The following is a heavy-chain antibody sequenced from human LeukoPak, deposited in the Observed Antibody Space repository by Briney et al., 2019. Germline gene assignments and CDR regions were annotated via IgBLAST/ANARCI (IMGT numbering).Heavy chain of an antibody. CDR3: ARVHYYDSSGYYPNVGAFDI. D-gene: IGHD3-22*01. J-gene: IGHJ3*02. CDR2: IYYSGST. V-gene: IGHV4-59*06. CDR1: GGSISSYY. Sequence: SETLSLTCTVSGGSISSYYWSWIRQHPGKGLEWIGYIYYSGSTYYNPSLKSRVTISVDTSKNQFSLKLSSVTAADTAVYYCARVHYYDSSGYYPNVGAFDIWGQGTMVTVSS.